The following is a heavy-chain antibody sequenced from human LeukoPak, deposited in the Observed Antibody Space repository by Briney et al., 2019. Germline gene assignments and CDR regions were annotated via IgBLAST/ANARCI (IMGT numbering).Heavy chain of an antibody. D-gene: IGHD3-10*01. CDR1: GYTLTELS. CDR3: ATTGWYGSGSYYFVSLLGNLDV. Sequence: ASVKVSCKVSGYTLTELSMHWVRQAPGKGLEWMGGFDPEDGETIYAQKFQGRVTMTEDTSTDTAYMELSSLRSEDTAVYYCATTGWYGSGSYYFVSLLGNLDVWGQGATVTVSS. CDR2: FDPEDGET. J-gene: IGHJ6*02. V-gene: IGHV1-24*01.